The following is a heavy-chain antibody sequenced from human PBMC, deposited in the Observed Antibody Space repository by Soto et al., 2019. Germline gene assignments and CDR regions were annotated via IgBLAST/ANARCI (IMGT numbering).Heavy chain of an antibody. CDR1: GGSVSSGSYY. J-gene: IGHJ4*02. V-gene: IGHV4-61*01. CDR2: IYYSGST. Sequence: SETLSLTCTVSGGSVSSGSYYWCWIRQPPGKGLEWIGCIYYSGSTYYNPSLKSRVNISVDTPKNQCSLKLSSVTAAGTAVYYCATQNTGYAVFDYWGQGTLVPVS. D-gene: IGHD5-12*01. CDR3: ATQNTGYAVFDY.